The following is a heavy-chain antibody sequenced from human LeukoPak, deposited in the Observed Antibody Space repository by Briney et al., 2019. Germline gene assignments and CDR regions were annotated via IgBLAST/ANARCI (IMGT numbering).Heavy chain of an antibody. D-gene: IGHD4-23*01. CDR1: GFTFSGNG. J-gene: IGHJ4*02. V-gene: IGHV3-48*01. CDR3: ANSPSDYGGQL. CDR2: ISSSSSTI. Sequence: GGSLRLSCAASGFTFSGNGMHWVRQAPGKGLEWVSYISSSSSTIYYADSVKGRFTISRDNAKNSLYLQMNSLRAEDTAVYYCANSPSDYGGQLGGQGTLVTVSS.